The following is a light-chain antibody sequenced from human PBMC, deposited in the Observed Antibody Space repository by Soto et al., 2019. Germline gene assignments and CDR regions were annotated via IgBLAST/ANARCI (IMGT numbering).Light chain of an antibody. Sequence: QSALTQPASVSGSPGRSITISCTGTSSDVGGYNYVSWYQQHPGKVPKLVISDVSNRPSGVSNRFSGSKSGNTASLTISGLQAEDEADYYCSSYTSSSTLPVVFGGGTKLTVL. CDR1: SSDVGGYNY. CDR2: DVS. J-gene: IGLJ2*01. V-gene: IGLV2-14*01. CDR3: SSYTSSSTLPVV.